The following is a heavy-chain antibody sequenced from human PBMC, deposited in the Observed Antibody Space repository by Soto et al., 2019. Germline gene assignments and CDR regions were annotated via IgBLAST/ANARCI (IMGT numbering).Heavy chain of an antibody. V-gene: IGHV4-39*01. CDR1: GGSISSSSYY. J-gene: IGHJ6*03. D-gene: IGHD1-1*01. CDR2: IYYSGST. CDR3: ARQNWNEVDYYYYYMDV. Sequence: SETLSLTCTVSGGSISSSSYYWGWIRQPPGKGLEWIGSIYYSGSTYYNPSLKSRVTISVDTSKNQFSLKLSSVTAADTAVYYCARQNWNEVDYYYYYMDVWGKGTTVTVSS.